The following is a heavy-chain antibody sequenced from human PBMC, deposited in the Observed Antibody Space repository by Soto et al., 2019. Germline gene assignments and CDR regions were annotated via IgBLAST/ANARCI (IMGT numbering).Heavy chain of an antibody. CDR3: AKRYCGSTSRSGGRAFDY. D-gene: IGHD2-2*01. V-gene: IGHV3-23*05. CDR1: GFTFRSSP. CDR2: IDTSGAGT. Sequence: EVQLLESGGGLVEPGGSLRLSCAASGFTFRSSPMSWVRQAPGKGLEWVSAIDTSGAGTYYVDSVRGRFTISRDNSKNTLFLRMDSLRAEDTALHYCAKRYCGSTSRSGGRAFDYWGQGTLVTVSS. J-gene: IGHJ4*02.